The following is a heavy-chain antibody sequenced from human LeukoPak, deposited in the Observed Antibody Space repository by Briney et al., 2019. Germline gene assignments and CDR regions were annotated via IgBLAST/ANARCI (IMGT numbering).Heavy chain of an antibody. CDR3: ARAYLGIAAGGDYYYGMDV. CDR2: INPNSGGT. V-gene: IGHV1-2*04. J-gene: IGHJ6*04. CDR1: GYTFTGYY. D-gene: IGHD6-13*01. Sequence: ASVKVSCTASGYTFTGYYMHWVRQAPGQGLEWMGWINPNSGGTNYAQKFQGWVTMTRDTSISTAYMELSRLRSDDTAVYYCARAYLGIAAGGDYYYGMDVWGKGTTVTVSS.